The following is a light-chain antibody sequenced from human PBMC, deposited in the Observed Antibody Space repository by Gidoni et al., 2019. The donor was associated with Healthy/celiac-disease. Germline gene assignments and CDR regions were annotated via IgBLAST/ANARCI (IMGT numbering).Light chain of an antibody. CDR2: GNS. CDR3: QSYDSSLSGPYVV. Sequence: QSVLTQPPSVSGSPGQRVTISCTGSSSNIGAGSDVHWYQQLPGTAPKLLIYGNSHRPSGVPDRFSGSKSGTSASLAITGLQAEDEADYYCQSYDSSLSGPYVVFGGGTKLTVL. J-gene: IGLJ2*01. V-gene: IGLV1-40*01. CDR1: SSNIGAGSD.